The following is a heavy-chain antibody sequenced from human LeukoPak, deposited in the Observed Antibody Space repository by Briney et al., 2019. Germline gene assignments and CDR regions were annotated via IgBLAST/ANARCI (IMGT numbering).Heavy chain of an antibody. CDR1: GGTFSSYA. J-gene: IGHJ4*02. V-gene: IGHV1-8*02. Sequence: VASVKVSCKASGGTFSSYAISWVRQAPGQGLEWMGWMNPNSGNTGYAQKFQGRVTMTRNTSISTAYMELSSLRSEDTAVYYCARVGYYDFWSGYYPFDYWGQGTLVTVSS. D-gene: IGHD3-3*01. CDR3: ARVGYYDFWSGYYPFDY. CDR2: MNPNSGNT.